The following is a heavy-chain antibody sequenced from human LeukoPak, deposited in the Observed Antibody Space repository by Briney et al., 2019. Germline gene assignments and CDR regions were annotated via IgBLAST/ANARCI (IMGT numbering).Heavy chain of an antibody. D-gene: IGHD3-22*01. Sequence: GGSLRLSCAASGFTFSNYWMGWVRRAPGKGLEWVANINQDGSEKYYVDSVKGRFTISRDNAKNSLYLQMNSLRAEDTAVYYCARDWYYYDSSGYYFPFDYWGQGTLVTVSS. J-gene: IGHJ4*02. CDR1: GFTFSNYW. CDR2: INQDGSEK. V-gene: IGHV3-7*05. CDR3: ARDWYYYDSSGYYFPFDY.